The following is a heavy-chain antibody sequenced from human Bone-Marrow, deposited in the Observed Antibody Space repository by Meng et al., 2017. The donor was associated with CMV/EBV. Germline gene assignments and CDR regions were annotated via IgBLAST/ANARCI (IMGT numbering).Heavy chain of an antibody. D-gene: IGHD1-26*01. V-gene: IGHV4-59*12. CDR2: IYYSGST. CDR3: ATVRGGYNSGRWYFDL. CDR1: GGSISSYY. Sequence: GSLRLSCTVSGGSISSYYWSWIRQPPGKGLEWIGYIYYSGSTNYNPSLKSRVTISVDTSKNQFSLKLSSVTAADTAVYYCATVRGGYNSGRWYFDLWGRGTLVTVSS. J-gene: IGHJ2*01.